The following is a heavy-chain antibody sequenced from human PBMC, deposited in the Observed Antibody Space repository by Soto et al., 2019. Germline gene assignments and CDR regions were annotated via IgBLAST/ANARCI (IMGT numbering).Heavy chain of an antibody. CDR2: IYWDDDK. V-gene: IGHV2-5*02. J-gene: IGHJ4*02. CDR3: AHRVDYRGSWNTGYFDY. CDR1: GFSLSTTGVA. Sequence: QITLKESGPTLVKPTQTPTLTCSFSGFSLSTTGVAVGWIRQPPGKALECLVLIYWDDDKRYSPSLKSRLTITRETSKNQVVLTMTDMDPVDTATYYCAHRVDYRGSWNTGYFDYWGQGTLVTVSS. D-gene: IGHD2-15*01.